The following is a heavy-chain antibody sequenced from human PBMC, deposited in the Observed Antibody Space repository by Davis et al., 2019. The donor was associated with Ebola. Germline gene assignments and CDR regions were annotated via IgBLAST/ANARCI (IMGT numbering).Heavy chain of an antibody. V-gene: IGHV3-30-3*01. J-gene: IGHJ4*02. CDR3: ARDFAYYDFWSGFYTHTDPYTQIDY. Sequence: PGGSLRLSCAASGFTFRPYPMHWVRQAPGKGLEWVAVISYDGSSKYYADSVKGRFTISRDNSKNTLFLQMNSLRPEDTAVYYCARDFAYYDFWSGFYTHTDPYTQIDYWGQGTLVTVSS. CDR1: GFTFRPYP. CDR2: ISYDGSSK. D-gene: IGHD3-3*01.